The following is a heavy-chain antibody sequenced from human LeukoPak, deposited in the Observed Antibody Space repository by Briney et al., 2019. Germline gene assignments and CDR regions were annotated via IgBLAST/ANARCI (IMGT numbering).Heavy chain of an antibody. Sequence: GGSLRLSCAASGMTFSTYWMSWVRQAPGKGLEWVANIKQDGSEKDYVDSVKGRFTISRDNAKNSLSLQLNSLRAEDTAIYYCVRDRYCSSGACDSDYWGQGTLVTVSS. V-gene: IGHV3-7*01. D-gene: IGHD2-15*01. CDR2: IKQDGSEK. CDR3: VRDRYCSSGACDSDY. CDR1: GMTFSTYW. J-gene: IGHJ4*02.